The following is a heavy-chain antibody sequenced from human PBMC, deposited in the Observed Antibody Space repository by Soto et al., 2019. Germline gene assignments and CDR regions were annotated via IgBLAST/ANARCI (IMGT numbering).Heavy chain of an antibody. V-gene: IGHV3-30-3*01. CDR2: ISYDGSNK. CDR3: ARVEMTTVIYYYYYGMDV. CDR1: GFTFSSYA. Sequence: ESGGGVVQPGRSLRLSCAASGFTFSSYAMHWVRQAPGKGLEWVAVISYDGSNKYYADSVKGRFTISRDNSKNTLYLQMNSLRAEDTAVYYCARVEMTTVIYYYYYGMDVWGQGTTVTVSS. J-gene: IGHJ6*02. D-gene: IGHD4-17*01.